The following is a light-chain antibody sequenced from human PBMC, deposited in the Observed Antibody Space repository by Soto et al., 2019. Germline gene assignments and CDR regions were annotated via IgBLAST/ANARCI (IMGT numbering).Light chain of an antibody. CDR1: QSVSDN. V-gene: IGKV3-15*01. CDR3: QQYNDWPYT. CDR2: GGS. J-gene: IGKJ5*01. Sequence: EIVVTQSPAPLPVSPGGRATLPCRARQSVSDNLAWYQQKPGQAPRLLIHGGSTRATGVAARFSGSGYGREFTLTIRSLQSEDVAGYYCQQYNDWPYTFGQGTRLE.